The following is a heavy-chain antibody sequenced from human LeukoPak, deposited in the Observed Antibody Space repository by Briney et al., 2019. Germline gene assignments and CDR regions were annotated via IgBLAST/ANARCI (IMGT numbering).Heavy chain of an antibody. CDR2: LSGSGGTI. CDR1: GFTLSNYA. J-gene: IGHJ4*02. CDR3: AREIDSSGYQANYFDY. V-gene: IGHV3-23*01. D-gene: IGHD3-22*01. Sequence: GGSLRLSCEASGFTLSNYAMSWVRQAPGKGLEWVSSLSGSGGTIYYADSVKGRFTISRDNSKNTLYLQVNSLRAEDTAIYYCAREIDSSGYQANYFDYWGQGTLVTVSS.